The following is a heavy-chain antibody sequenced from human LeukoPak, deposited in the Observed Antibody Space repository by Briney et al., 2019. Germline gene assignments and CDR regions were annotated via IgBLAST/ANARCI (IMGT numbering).Heavy chain of an antibody. J-gene: IGHJ4*02. CDR3: ARQKGGYNYPIDY. CDR2: IYPGDSDT. CDR1: GYIFSNYW. V-gene: IGHV5-51*01. D-gene: IGHD5-24*01. Sequence: GESLKISCQGSGYIFSNYWIGWVRQMPGKGLEWMGVIYPGDSDTRYSPSFQGQVPISADKSISTAYLQWSSLTASDTAMYYCARQKGGYNYPIDYWGQGTLVTVSS.